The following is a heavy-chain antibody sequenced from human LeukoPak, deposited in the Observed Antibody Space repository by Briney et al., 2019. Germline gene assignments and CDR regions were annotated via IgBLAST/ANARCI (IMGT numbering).Heavy chain of an antibody. V-gene: IGHV4-61*02. CDR1: GGSISSGSYY. CDR3: ARAGGIFRGIYSSAKNYYMDV. Sequence: PSETLSLTCTVSGGSISSGSYYWSWIRQPAGKGLEWIGRIYTSGSTNYNPSLKSRVTISVDTSKHQFSLKLSSVTAADTAVYYCARAGGIFRGIYSSAKNYYMDVWGKGTTVTVSS. J-gene: IGHJ6*03. CDR2: IYTSGST. D-gene: IGHD3-10*01.